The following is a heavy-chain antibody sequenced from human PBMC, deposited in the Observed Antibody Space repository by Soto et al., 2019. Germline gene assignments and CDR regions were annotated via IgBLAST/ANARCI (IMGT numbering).Heavy chain of an antibody. J-gene: IGHJ6*02. CDR3: AKDPRRDYYYYLMDV. V-gene: IGHV3-30*18. Sequence: GGSLRLSCAASGFTFSSYGMHWVRQAPGKGLEWVAVTSYDGSNKYYADSVKGRFTISRDNSKNTLYLQMNSLRAEDTAVYYCAKDPRRDYYYYLMDVWGQGTTVTVSS. CDR2: TSYDGSNK. CDR1: GFTFSSYG.